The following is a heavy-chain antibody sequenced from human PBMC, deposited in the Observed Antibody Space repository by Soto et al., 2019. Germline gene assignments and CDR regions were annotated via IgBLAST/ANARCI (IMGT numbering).Heavy chain of an antibody. V-gene: IGHV3-48*01. CDR3: ARGALGGYYHDY. CDR1: GFTLSSYS. Sequence: PGGSLRLSCAASGFTLSSYSMNWVRQAPGKGLEWVSYISSSSSTIYYADSVKGRFTISRDNAKNTLYLQLNSLRAEDTAVYYCARGALGGYYHDYWGQGTLVTVSS. J-gene: IGHJ4*02. CDR2: ISSSSSTI.